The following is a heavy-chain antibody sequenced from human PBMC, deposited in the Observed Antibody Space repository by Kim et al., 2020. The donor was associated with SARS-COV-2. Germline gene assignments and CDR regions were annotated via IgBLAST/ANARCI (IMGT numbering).Heavy chain of an antibody. J-gene: IGHJ4*02. Sequence: RHCPAFRGKVTITADKSTTTAYLQWSSLKASDTAMYYCARSAGPYDYYFDYWGQGTLVTVSS. D-gene: IGHD3-16*01. V-gene: IGHV5-51*01. CDR3: ARSAGPYDYYFDY.